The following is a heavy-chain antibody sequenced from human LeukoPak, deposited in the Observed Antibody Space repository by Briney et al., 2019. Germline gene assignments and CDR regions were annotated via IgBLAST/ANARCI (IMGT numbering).Heavy chain of an antibody. D-gene: IGHD6-13*01. V-gene: IGHV1-18*04. CDR3: ARDRGIAEADSFDP. CDR2: IDTYSGKT. CDR1: GYTFTSYG. J-gene: IGHJ5*02. Sequence: ASVKVSCKASGYTFTSYGISWVRQAPGQGLEWMGWIDTYSGKTNYAQKFQGRVTVTSDTSTSTAYMELRSLRSDDTAVYYCARDRGIAEADSFDPWGQGTLVTVSS.